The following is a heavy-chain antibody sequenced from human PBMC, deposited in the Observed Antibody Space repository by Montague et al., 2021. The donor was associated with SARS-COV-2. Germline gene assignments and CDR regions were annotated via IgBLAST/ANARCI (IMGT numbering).Heavy chain of an antibody. D-gene: IGHD3-22*01. CDR3: AGRGYYDSAGYHWHLDL. J-gene: IGHJ2*01. CDR2: ISSNGKT. V-gene: IGHV4-4*09. Sequence: SETLSLTCTVSGGSINDHYRRWIRQSPGKGLEWIGYISSNGKTNYNPSLKSRVTLSADASRNEFSLKLDSVTAADTAVYFCAGRGYYDSAGYHWHLDLWSRGMLVTVSS. CDR1: GGSINDHY.